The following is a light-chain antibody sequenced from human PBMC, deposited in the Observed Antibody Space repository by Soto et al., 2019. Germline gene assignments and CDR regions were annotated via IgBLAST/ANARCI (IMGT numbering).Light chain of an antibody. CDR3: SSYTSSSTYV. Sequence: SALTQPASVSGSPGQAIAISCTGTSSDVGGYDYVSWYQQHPGKAPKLMIYDVSNRPSGVSNRFSGSKSDNTASLTISGLQAEDEADYYCSSYTSSSTYVFGTGTRSPS. CDR2: DVS. V-gene: IGLV2-14*01. CDR1: SSDVGGYDY. J-gene: IGLJ1*01.